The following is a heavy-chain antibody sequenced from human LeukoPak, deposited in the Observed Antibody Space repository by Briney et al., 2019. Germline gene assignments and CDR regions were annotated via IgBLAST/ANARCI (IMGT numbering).Heavy chain of an antibody. CDR3: AKEGEMATIYYFDY. CDR1: GFTFSSYA. D-gene: IGHD5-24*01. Sequence: GGSLRLPCAASGFTFSSYAMSWVRQAPGKGLEWVSVISGSGDSTYYADSVKGRFTISRDNSKNTLYLQMNSLRAEDTAVYYCAKEGEMATIYYFDYWGQGTLVTVSS. CDR2: ISGSGDST. J-gene: IGHJ4*02. V-gene: IGHV3-23*01.